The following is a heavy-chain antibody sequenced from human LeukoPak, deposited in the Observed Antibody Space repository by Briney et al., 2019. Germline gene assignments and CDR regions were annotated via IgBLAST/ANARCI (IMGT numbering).Heavy chain of an antibody. D-gene: IGHD1-7*01. V-gene: IGHV1-69*05. CDR3: ARGQGSITGTTSGFDY. CDR1: GGTFSSYA. CDR2: IIPIFGTA. J-gene: IGHJ4*02. Sequence: SVKVSCKASGGTFSSYAISWVRQAPGQGLEWMGGIIPIFGTANYAQKFQGRVTITTDESTSTAYMELSSLRSEDTAVYYCARGQGSITGTTSGFDYWGQGTLVTVSS.